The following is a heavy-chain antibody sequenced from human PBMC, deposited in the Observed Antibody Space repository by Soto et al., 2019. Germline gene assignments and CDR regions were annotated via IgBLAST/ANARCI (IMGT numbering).Heavy chain of an antibody. CDR3: ARGKDSSSWYDFDY. CDR1: GYTFTGYY. Sequence: QVQLVQSGAEVKKPGASVKVSCKASGYTFTGYYMHWVRHAPGQGHEWMGWINPNSGGTNYAQKFQGWVTMTRDTSISTAYMELSRLRSDDTAVYYCARGKDSSSWYDFDYWGQGTLVTVSS. CDR2: INPNSGGT. D-gene: IGHD6-13*01. V-gene: IGHV1-2*04. J-gene: IGHJ4*02.